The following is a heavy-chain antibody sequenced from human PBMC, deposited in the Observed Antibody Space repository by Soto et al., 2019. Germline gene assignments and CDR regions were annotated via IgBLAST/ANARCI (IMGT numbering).Heavy chain of an antibody. Sequence: EVQLLESGGGLVQPGGSLRLSCAASGFTFSSYAMRWVRQAPGKGLEWVSTISGSGGSTYYADSVKGRFTISRDNSKNTLYLQMNSLRAEDTAVNYCARRGSGNYYDYWGQGTLVTVSS. CDR2: ISGSGGST. J-gene: IGHJ4*02. V-gene: IGHV3-23*01. CDR1: GFTFSSYA. D-gene: IGHD1-26*01. CDR3: ARRGSGNYYDY.